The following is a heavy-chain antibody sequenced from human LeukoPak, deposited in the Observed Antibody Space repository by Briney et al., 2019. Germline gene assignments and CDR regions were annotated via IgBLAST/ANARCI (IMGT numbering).Heavy chain of an antibody. J-gene: IGHJ3*02. V-gene: IGHV1-46*01. CDR2: INPSGGST. Sequence: ASLRVSSKASAYSFTNYYMQTVRPAQGQGLDWLGIINPSGGSTSYAQKCQGRVTMTRETSTSTVYMELSSLRSEDTAVYYCARVYSGNYYRAFDIWGQGTMVSVSS. CDR3: ARVYSGNYYRAFDI. D-gene: IGHD1-26*01. CDR1: AYSFTNYY.